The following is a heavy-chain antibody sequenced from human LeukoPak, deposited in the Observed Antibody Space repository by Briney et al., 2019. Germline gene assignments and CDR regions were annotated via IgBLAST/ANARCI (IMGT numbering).Heavy chain of an antibody. D-gene: IGHD2-15*01. CDR3: ARGYCSGGSCNSWFDP. CDR1: GGSFSGYY. V-gene: IGHV4-34*01. CDR2: INHSGST. Sequence: PSRTLSLTCAVYGGSFSGYYWSWIRQPPGKGLEWNGEINHSGSTTYNPSLKSRVTISVDTSKNQFSLKLSSVAAADTAVYYCARGYCSGGSCNSWFDPWGQGTLVTVSS. J-gene: IGHJ5*02.